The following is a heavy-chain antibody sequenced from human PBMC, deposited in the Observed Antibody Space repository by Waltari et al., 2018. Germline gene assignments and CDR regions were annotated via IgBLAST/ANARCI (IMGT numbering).Heavy chain of an antibody. J-gene: IGHJ4*02. V-gene: IGHV1-69*01. CDR2: IIPSFGTA. CDR3: ARLNTYDFWSGYPNFDY. Sequence: QVQLVQSGAEVKKPGSSVKVSCKASGGTFGSYAISWVRQAPGQGLEWRGGIIPSFGTANYAQKFQGRVTITADESTSTAYMELSSLRSEDTAVYYCARLNTYDFWSGYPNFDYWGQGTLVTVSS. D-gene: IGHD3-3*01. CDR1: GGTFGSYA.